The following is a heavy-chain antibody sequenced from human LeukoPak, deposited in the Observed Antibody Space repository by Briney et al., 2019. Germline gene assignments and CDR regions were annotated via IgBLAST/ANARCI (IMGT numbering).Heavy chain of an antibody. Sequence: SETLSLTCTVSGGSISSYYRSWIRQPPGKGLEWIGYIYYSGSTNYNPSLKSRVTISVDTSKNQFSLKLSSVTAADTAVYYCASGDPYYYGSGSDYWGQGTLVTVSS. D-gene: IGHD3-10*01. J-gene: IGHJ4*02. CDR1: GGSISSYY. CDR2: IYYSGST. CDR3: ASGDPYYYGSGSDY. V-gene: IGHV4-59*01.